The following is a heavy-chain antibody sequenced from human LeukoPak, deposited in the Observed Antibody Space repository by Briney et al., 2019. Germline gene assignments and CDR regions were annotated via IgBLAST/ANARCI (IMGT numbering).Heavy chain of an antibody. CDR2: INHSGSN. V-gene: IGHV4-34*01. CDR3: ARGNSEWELPPSYYMDV. CDR1: GGSFSGYY. D-gene: IGHD1-26*01. Sequence: PSETLSLTCAVYGGSFSGYYWSWIRQPPGKGLEWIGEINHSGSNNYNPSLKSRVTISVDTSKNQFSLKLSSVTAPDTAVYYCARGNSEWELPPSYYMDVWGKGTTVTVSS. J-gene: IGHJ6*03.